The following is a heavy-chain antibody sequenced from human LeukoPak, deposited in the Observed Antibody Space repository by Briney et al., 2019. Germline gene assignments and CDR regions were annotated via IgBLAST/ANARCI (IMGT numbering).Heavy chain of an antibody. CDR1: GSTFSSYS. V-gene: IGHV3-21*01. CDR3: ARALGDYVWGSYRTAEYFQH. Sequence: GGSLRLSCAASGSTFSSYSMNWVRQAPGKGLEWVSSISSSSSYIYYADSVKGRFTISRDNAKNSLYLHMNSLRAEDTAVYYCARALGDYVWGSYRTAEYFQHWGQGTLVTVSS. CDR2: ISSSSSYI. D-gene: IGHD3-16*02. J-gene: IGHJ1*01.